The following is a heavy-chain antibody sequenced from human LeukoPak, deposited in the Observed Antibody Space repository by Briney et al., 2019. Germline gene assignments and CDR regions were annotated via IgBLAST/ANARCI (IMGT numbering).Heavy chain of an antibody. D-gene: IGHD6-13*01. V-gene: IGHV4-59*01. Sequence: PSETLSLTCTVSGGSISSYSWNWIRQPPGKGLEWIGYIYYSGNTNYNPSLKSRVTISVDTSKNQFSLNLISVTAADTAIYYCARETSSLDESNWFDPWGQGTLVTVSS. CDR3: ARETSSLDESNWFDP. CDR1: GGSISSYS. CDR2: IYYSGNT. J-gene: IGHJ5*02.